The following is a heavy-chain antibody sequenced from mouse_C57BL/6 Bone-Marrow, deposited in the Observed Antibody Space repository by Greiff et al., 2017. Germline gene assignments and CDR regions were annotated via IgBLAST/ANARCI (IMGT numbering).Heavy chain of an antibody. CDR2: IYPGDGDT. J-gene: IGHJ1*03. CDR1: GYAFSSSW. Sequence: QVQLQQSGPELVKPGASVKISCKASGYAFSSSWMNWVKQRPGKGLEWIGRIYPGDGDTNYNGKFKGKATLTADKSSSTAYMQLSSLTSEDSAVDFCARSGFTTVVYWYFDVWGTGTTVTVSS. D-gene: IGHD1-1*01. V-gene: IGHV1-82*01. CDR3: ARSGFTTVVYWYFDV.